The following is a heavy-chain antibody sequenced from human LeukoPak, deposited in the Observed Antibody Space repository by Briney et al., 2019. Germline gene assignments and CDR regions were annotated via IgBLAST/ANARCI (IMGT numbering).Heavy chain of an antibody. V-gene: IGHV1-2*02. Sequence: ASVKVSCKASGYTFTGYYMHWVRQAPGQGLEWMGWINPNSGGTNYAQKFQGRVTMTRDTSISTAYMELSRLRSDDTAVYYCARGRGVVHYYYMDVWGKGTTVTVSS. CDR3: ARGRGVVHYYYMDV. CDR1: GYTFTGYY. J-gene: IGHJ6*03. CDR2: INPNSGGT. D-gene: IGHD2-2*01.